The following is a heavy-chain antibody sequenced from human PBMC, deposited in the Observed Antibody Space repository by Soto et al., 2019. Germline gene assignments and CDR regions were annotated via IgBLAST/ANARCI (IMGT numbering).Heavy chain of an antibody. CDR1: AYTFTNFG. V-gene: IGHV1-18*01. J-gene: IGHJ4*02. Sequence: QVQLVQSGAEVKKPGASVEVSCKASAYTFTNFGITWVRQAPGQGLEWMGWISAYNGNTNPAQKCQGRVTMTTATSTSTVYMEVRSLRFDDTAVDYSARGGTAIDYWGQGTLVTVSS. D-gene: IGHD2-21*02. CDR3: ARGGTAIDY. CDR2: ISAYNGNT.